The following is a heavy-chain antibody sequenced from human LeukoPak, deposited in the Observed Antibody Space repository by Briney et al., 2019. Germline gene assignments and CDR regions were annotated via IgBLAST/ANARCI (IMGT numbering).Heavy chain of an antibody. CDR1: GGSISGYY. CDR3: ARVVEAYSNGPTLWYFDL. D-gene: IGHD5-18*01. Sequence: SETLSLTCTVSGGSISGYYWTWIRQPPGKGLEWIGYIYYSGSTNYNPSLKNRVTISVDTSKNHFSLKLYTVTAADTAVYYCARVVEAYSNGPTLWYFDLWGRGTLVTVSS. V-gene: IGHV4-59*01. J-gene: IGHJ2*01. CDR2: IYYSGST.